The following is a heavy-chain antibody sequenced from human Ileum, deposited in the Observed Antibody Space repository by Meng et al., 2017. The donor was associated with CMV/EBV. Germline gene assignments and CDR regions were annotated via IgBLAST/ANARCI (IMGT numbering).Heavy chain of an antibody. CDR2: IYYSGST. CDR1: GGAISSYY. V-gene: IGHV4-59*01. CDR3: ARAGLTTHYYFDY. J-gene: IGHJ4*02. D-gene: IGHD4-11*01. Sequence: SETLSLTCTVSGGAISSYYWSLIRQPPGKGLEWIGYIYYSGSTNYNPSLKSRVTISVDTSKNQFSLKLSSVTAADTAVYYCARAGLTTHYYFDYWGQGTLVTVSS.